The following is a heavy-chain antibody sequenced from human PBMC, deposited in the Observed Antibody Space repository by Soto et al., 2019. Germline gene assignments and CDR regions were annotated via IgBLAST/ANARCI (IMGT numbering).Heavy chain of an antibody. V-gene: IGHV5-51*01. CDR1: GYSFTSYW. CDR2: IYPGDSET. Sequence: GESLKISCKGSGYSFTSYWIGWVRQMPGKGLEWMGIIYPGDSETRYSPSFQGQVTISADKSISTAYLQWSSLKPSDTAMYYCARHDVAEAGGEYYYYYMDVWGKGNTVNVS. CDR3: ARHDVAEAGGEYYYYYMDV. D-gene: IGHD6-13*01. J-gene: IGHJ6*03.